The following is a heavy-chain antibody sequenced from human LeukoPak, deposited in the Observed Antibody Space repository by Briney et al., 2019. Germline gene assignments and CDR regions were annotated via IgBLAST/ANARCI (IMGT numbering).Heavy chain of an antibody. V-gene: IGHV3-74*01. CDR2: ISSDGSSS. D-gene: IGHD6-19*01. CDR3: ARALVWYSSDWYYFDL. CDR1: GFTFSSYW. J-gene: IGHJ4*02. Sequence: QSGGSLRLSCAASGFTFSSYWMHWVRQAPGKGLVWVSRISSDGSSSSYADSVKGRFTISRDNAKNTLHLQMDSLRAEDTAVYYCARALVWYSSDWYYFDLWGQGTLVTVSS.